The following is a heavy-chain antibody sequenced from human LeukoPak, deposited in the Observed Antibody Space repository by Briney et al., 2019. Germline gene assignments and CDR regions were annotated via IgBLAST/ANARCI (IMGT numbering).Heavy chain of an antibody. J-gene: IGHJ2*01. CDR3: AKDSGYSSNERDLDL. D-gene: IGHD6-13*01. Sequence: GGSLRLSCAASGFKFSTYGMYWVRQAPGKGLEGVADMWYVERDRYYADSVKGRFTISRDNSKNTVYLQLNRLSAEDTAIYYCAKDSGYSSNERDLDLWGHGTLVTVSS. CDR1: GFKFSTYG. V-gene: IGHV3-30*02. CDR2: MWYVERDR.